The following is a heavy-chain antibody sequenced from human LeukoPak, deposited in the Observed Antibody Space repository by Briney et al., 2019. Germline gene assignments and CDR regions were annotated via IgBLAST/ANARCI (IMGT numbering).Heavy chain of an antibody. V-gene: IGHV4-59*12. J-gene: IGHJ3*02. Sequence: PSETLSLTCTVSGGSISSYYWSWIRQPPGKGLEWIGYIYYSGSTNYNPSLKSRVTISVDKSKNQFSLKLSSVTAADTAVYYCASLLSSGPLTDAFDIWGQGTMVTVSS. D-gene: IGHD6-19*01. CDR3: ASLLSSGPLTDAFDI. CDR2: IYYSGST. CDR1: GGSISSYY.